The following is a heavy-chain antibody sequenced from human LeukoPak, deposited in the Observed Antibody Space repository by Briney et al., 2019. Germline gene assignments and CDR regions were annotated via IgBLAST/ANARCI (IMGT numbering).Heavy chain of an antibody. Sequence: GGSLKLSCAASGFTFSDYWIHWVRQAPGKGLVWVSRINTDGSITNYADSVKGRFSISRDNAKNTLYLQMSSLRAEDTAVYYCARDRGPRTGFMVREAYDYWGQGTLVTVSS. J-gene: IGHJ4*02. CDR3: ARDRGPRTGFMVREAYDY. D-gene: IGHD3-10*01. CDR1: GFTFSDYW. CDR2: INTDGSIT. V-gene: IGHV3-74*01.